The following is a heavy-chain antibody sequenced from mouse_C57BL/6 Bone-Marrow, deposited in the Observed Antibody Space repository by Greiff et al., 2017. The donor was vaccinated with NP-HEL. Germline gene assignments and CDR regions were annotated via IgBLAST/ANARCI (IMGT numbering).Heavy chain of an antibody. D-gene: IGHD1-1*01. J-gene: IGHJ3*01. CDR2: IDPSDSYT. CDR1: GYTFTSYW. V-gene: IGHV1-69*01. CDR3: ARSGSSSACFAC. Sequence: QVQLQQPGAELVMPGASVKLSCKASGYTFTSYWMHWVKRRPGQGLEWIGEIDPSDSYTNYNQKFKGKSTLPVDKSSSTAYMQLSSLTSEDSAGYYCARSGSSSACFACWGQGTLVTVSA.